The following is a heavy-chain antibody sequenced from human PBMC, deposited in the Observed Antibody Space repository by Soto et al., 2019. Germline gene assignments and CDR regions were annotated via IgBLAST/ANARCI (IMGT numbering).Heavy chain of an antibody. CDR3: AKDQGLVRRYYYYYGMDV. Sequence: PGGSLRLSCAASGFTFSSYVMHWVRQAPGKGLEWVAVISYDGSSKYYADSVKGRFTISRDNSKNTLYLQMNSLRAEDTAVYYCAKDQGLVRRYYYYYGMDVWGQGTTVTVSS. CDR1: GFTFSSYV. V-gene: IGHV3-30*18. CDR2: ISYDGSSK. D-gene: IGHD6-19*01. J-gene: IGHJ6*02.